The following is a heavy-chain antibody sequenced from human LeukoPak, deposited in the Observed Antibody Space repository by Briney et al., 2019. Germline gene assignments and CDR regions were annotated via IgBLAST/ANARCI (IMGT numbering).Heavy chain of an antibody. CDR3: ARHSDVIGAI. CDR2: IYPRDSDT. J-gene: IGHJ4*02. Sequence: GESLKISCKASGYTFTHQWIGWVRQKSGSGLEWMGIIYPRDSDTRYSPSFQGHVSIPADTSINTAYLEWSRLEASDTAIYYCARHSDVIGAIWGQGTLVTVSS. V-gene: IGHV5-51*01. D-gene: IGHD3-10*01. CDR1: GYTFTHQW.